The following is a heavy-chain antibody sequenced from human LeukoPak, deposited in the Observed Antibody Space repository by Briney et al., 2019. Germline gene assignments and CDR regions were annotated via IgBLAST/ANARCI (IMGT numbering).Heavy chain of an antibody. CDR1: GFTFSSYW. V-gene: IGHV3-74*01. J-gene: IGHJ4*02. Sequence: PGGSLRVSCAASGFTFSSYWLHWVRQTPGKGLVWVSRINCDGTNTTYADSVKGRFTISRDNAKNTLYLLMNSLRDEDTAIYYCARAFSATYRIAYGGQGTLVTVSS. D-gene: IGHD1-26*01. CDR2: INCDGTNT. CDR3: ARAFSATYRIAY.